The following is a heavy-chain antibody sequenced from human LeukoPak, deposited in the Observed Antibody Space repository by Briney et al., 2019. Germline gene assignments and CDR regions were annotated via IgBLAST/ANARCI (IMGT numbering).Heavy chain of an antibody. J-gene: IGHJ4*02. Sequence: QPGGSLRLSCAASRFTFSSYAMSWVRQAPGKGLEWVSAISGSGGSTYYADSVKGRFTISRDNSKNTLYLQMNSLRAEDTAVYYCAKSSIAARPAYLDYWGQGTLVTVSS. D-gene: IGHD6-6*01. CDR3: AKSSIAARPAYLDY. V-gene: IGHV3-23*01. CDR1: RFTFSSYA. CDR2: ISGSGGST.